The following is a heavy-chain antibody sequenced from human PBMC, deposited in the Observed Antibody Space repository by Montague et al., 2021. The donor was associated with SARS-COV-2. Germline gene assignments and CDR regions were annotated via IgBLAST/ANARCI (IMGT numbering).Heavy chain of an antibody. CDR2: IKQSGRT. D-gene: IGHD3-22*01. J-gene: IGHJ4*01. V-gene: IGHV4-34*01. Sequence: SETLSLTCAVYGGSFGDDHWSWIRQPPGKGLEWIGEIKQSGRTNYNPSLKSRVTISVDTSKNQFSLKLTSVTAADTAVYFCARGNLSVSMIVVAFTSASYSFDYWGQGAQVTVSS. CDR3: ARGNLSVSMIVVAFTSASYSFDY. CDR1: GGSFGDDH.